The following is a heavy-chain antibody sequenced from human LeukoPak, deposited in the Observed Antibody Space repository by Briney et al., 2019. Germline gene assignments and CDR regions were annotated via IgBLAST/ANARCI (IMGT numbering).Heavy chain of an antibody. V-gene: IGHV1-69*04. J-gene: IGHJ3*02. CDR3: ARDRDSSGYPGVFDI. Sequence: GASVKVSCKASGGTFSSYAISWVRQAPGQGLEWMGRIIPILGIANYAQKFQGRVTITADKSTSTAYMELSSLRSEDTAVYYCARDRDSSGYPGVFDIWGQGTMVTVSS. CDR1: GGTFSSYA. D-gene: IGHD3-22*01. CDR2: IIPILGIA.